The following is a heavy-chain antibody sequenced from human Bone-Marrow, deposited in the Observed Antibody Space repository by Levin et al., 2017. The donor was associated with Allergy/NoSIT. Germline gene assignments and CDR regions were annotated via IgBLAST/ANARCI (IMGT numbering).Heavy chain of an antibody. CDR2: IIPIFGTA. CDR3: ARVSQYCSSTSCYTELHNWNDGGLFDY. V-gene: IGHV1-69*06. J-gene: IGHJ4*02. Sequence: KISCKASGGTFSSYAISWVRQAPGQGLEWMGGIIPIFGTANYAQKFQGRVTITADKSTSTAYMELSSLRSEDTAVYYCARVSQYCSSTSCYTELHNWNDGGLFDYWGQGTLVTVSS. D-gene: IGHD2-2*02. CDR1: GGTFSSYA.